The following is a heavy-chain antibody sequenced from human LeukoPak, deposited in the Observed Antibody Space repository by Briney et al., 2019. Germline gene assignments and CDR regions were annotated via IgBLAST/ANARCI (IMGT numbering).Heavy chain of an antibody. J-gene: IGHJ4*02. D-gene: IGHD2-2*01. V-gene: IGHV3-7*01. CDR3: APLAYCSSTSCNH. Sequence: GGSLRLSCAASGFTFSSYWMSWVRQAPGKGLEWVANIKQDGSEKYYVDSVKGRFTVSRDNAKNSLYLQMNSLRAEDTAVYYCAPLAYCSSTSCNHWGQGTLVTVSS. CDR1: GFTFSSYW. CDR2: IKQDGSEK.